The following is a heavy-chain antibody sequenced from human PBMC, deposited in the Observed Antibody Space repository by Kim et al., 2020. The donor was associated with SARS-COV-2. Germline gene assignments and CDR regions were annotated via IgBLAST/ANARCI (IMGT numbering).Heavy chain of an antibody. Sequence: GESLKISCKGFGYSFSTYWIGWVRQMPGKGLEWMGIIYPGDSHTRYSSSFQGQVTISADKSISTAYLQWSSLKASDTAMYYCAKITDYYDSLGYEFDSWG. V-gene: IGHV5-51*01. CDR3: AKITDYYDSLGYEFDS. J-gene: IGHJ4*01. CDR1: GYSFSTYW. D-gene: IGHD3-22*01. CDR2: IYPGDSHT.